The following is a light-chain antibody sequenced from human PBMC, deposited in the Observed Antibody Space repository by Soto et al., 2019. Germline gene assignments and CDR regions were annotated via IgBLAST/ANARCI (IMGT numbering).Light chain of an antibody. CDR2: GAS. CDR1: QTIRSNY. Sequence: ETVLTQSPGTLSLSPGERATLSCRASQTIRSNYLAWYRQTPGQAPRLLIYGASNRATGIADRFSGSGSGSAFTLSISGLEPEDFGLYYCQQYGSSRWTFGQGTKVVIK. V-gene: IGKV3-20*01. CDR3: QQYGSSRWT. J-gene: IGKJ1*01.